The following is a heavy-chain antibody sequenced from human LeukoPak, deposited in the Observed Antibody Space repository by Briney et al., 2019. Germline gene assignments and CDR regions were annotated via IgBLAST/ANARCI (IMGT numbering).Heavy chain of an antibody. CDR2: IEPKSSVT. Sequence: ASVKVSCKASGYTFTGKFLHWLRQAPGHGLQYMGGIEPKSSVTVYAPNFRGRVTVTRDTSASTAYMELSGLRSDDTAVYYCATENYCDSSGFSKAFDYWGQGTLVTVSS. CDR1: GYTFTGKF. J-gene: IGHJ4*02. D-gene: IGHD3-22*01. CDR3: ATENYCDSSGFSKAFDY. V-gene: IGHV1-2*02.